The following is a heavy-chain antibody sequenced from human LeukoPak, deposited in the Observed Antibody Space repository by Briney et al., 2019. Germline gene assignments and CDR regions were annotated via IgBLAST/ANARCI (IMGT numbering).Heavy chain of an antibody. D-gene: IGHD7-27*01. CDR2: ISDSSSYI. V-gene: IGHV3-21*04. CDR1: GFTFSIYT. J-gene: IGHJ4*02. CDR3: ARGHWGLDY. Sequence: GGSLRLSCAASGFTFSIYTVTWVRRAPGKGLEWVSSISDSSSYIYYADSVKGRFTVSRDNAKNSLYLQMNSLRAEDTAMYYCARGHWGLDYWGQGTLVTVSS.